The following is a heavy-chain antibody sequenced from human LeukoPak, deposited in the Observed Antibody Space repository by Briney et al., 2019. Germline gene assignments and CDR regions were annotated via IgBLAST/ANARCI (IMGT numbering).Heavy chain of an antibody. CDR1: GGSFSGYY. V-gene: IGHV4-34*01. Sequence: SETLSLTYAVYGGSFSGYYWSWIRQPPGKGLEWIGEINHSGSTNYNPSLKSRVTISVDTSKNQFSLKLSSVTAADTAVYYCARSAYSSIRNWGQGTLVTVSS. D-gene: IGHD6-19*01. J-gene: IGHJ4*02. CDR3: ARSAYSSIRN. CDR2: INHSGST.